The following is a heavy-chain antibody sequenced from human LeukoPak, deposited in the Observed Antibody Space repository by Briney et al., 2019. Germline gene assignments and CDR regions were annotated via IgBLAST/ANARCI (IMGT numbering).Heavy chain of an antibody. CDR3: ARHPFSTSSIDY. V-gene: IGHV4-4*07. J-gene: IGHJ4*02. D-gene: IGHD6-6*01. CDR1: GDSISSSY. Sequence: NPSETLSLTCTVSGDSISSSYWSWIRQPAGKGLEWIGRMYSSGTIKYNPSLKSRVTMSVDTSKNQFSLKLNSVTATDTATYYCARHPFSTSSIDYWGQGTLVTVSS. CDR2: MYSSGTI.